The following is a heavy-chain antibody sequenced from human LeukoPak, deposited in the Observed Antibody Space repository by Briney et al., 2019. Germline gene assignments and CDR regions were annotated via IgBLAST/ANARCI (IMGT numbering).Heavy chain of an antibody. D-gene: IGHD3-22*01. CDR1: GDSVSSNSAA. CDR2: TYYRSKWYN. Sequence: SQTLSLTCAISGDSVSSNSAAWNWIRQSPSRGLEWLGRTYYRSKWYNDYAVSVKSRITINPDTSKNQFSLHLSSVTAADTAVYYCARAPHFFDTSGSRYYFDSWGQGALVTVSS. CDR3: ARAPHFFDTSGSRYYFDS. J-gene: IGHJ4*02. V-gene: IGHV6-1*01.